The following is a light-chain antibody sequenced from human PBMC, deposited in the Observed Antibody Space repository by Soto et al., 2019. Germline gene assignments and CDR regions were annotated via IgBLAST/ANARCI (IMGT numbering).Light chain of an antibody. CDR3: AAWDDSRYGVV. CDR2: RSD. J-gene: IGLJ2*01. Sequence: QSVLTQSPSASGTPGQRVIIACSGSSSNIGSNHVKWYRHLPGAAPKLLLFRSDQRPSGVPDRFSGSNSGTTASLAISGLQSGDEADYYCAAWDDSRYGVVFGGGTQLTVL. V-gene: IGLV1-44*01. CDR1: SSNIGSNH.